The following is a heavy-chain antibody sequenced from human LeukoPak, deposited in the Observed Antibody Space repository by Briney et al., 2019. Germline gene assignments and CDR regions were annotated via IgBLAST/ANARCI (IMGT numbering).Heavy chain of an antibody. J-gene: IGHJ4*02. V-gene: IGHV4-34*01. Sequence: SETLSLTCAVNGGSFSGYYWSWIRQPPGKGLEWIGEINHSGSTNYNPSLKSRVTISVGTSKNQFSLKLSSVTAADTAVYYCARRSSSWYRYFDYWGQGTLVTVSS. CDR1: GGSFSGYY. D-gene: IGHD6-13*01. CDR2: INHSGST. CDR3: ARRSSSWYRYFDY.